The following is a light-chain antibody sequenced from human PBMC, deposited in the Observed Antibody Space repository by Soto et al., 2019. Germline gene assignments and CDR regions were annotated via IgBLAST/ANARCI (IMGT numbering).Light chain of an antibody. CDR2: EVS. J-gene: IGLJ2*01. V-gene: IGLV2-8*01. CDR3: SSYAGSNYVV. CDR1: SSDVGGYNY. Sequence: QSVLTQPPSASGSPGQSVTISCTGTSSDVGGYNYVSWYQQHPGKAPKLMIYEVSKRPSGVPDRFSGSKSGNTASLTVSGLRAEDEGDYYCSSYAGSNYVVFGGGTKVTVL.